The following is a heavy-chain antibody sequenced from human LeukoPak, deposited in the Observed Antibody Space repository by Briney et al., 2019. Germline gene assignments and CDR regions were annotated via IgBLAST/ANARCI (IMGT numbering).Heavy chain of an antibody. V-gene: IGHV5-51*01. D-gene: IGHD4-17*01. CDR1: GYSFTSYW. CDR3: ARHSGPDYGDYDLDY. Sequence: GESLQISCKGSGYSFTSYWIGWVRQMPGKGLEWMGIIYPGDSDTRYSPSFQGQVTISADKSISTAYLQWSSLKASDTAMYYCARHSGPDYGDYDLDYWGQGTLVTVSS. J-gene: IGHJ4*02. CDR2: IYPGDSDT.